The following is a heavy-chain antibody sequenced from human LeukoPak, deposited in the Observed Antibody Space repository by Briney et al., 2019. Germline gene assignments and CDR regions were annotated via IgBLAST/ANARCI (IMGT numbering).Heavy chain of an antibody. CDR2: IYYSGST. Sequence: SETLSLTCTVSGGSISSSSYCWGWIRQPPGKGLEWIGSIYYSGSTYYNPSLKSRVTISVDTSKNQFSLKLSSVTAADTAVYYCALLAYCGGDCYSNAFDIWGQGTMVTVSS. CDR1: GGSISSSSYC. J-gene: IGHJ3*02. V-gene: IGHV4-39*01. CDR3: ALLAYCGGDCYSNAFDI. D-gene: IGHD2-21*02.